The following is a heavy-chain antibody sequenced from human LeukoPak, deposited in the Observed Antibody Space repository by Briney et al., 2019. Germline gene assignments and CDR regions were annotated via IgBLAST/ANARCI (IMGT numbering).Heavy chain of an antibody. CDR3: ARGTGGGSS. CDR1: GFTFDDYG. V-gene: IGHV3-20*04. J-gene: IGHJ5*02. D-gene: IGHD2-15*01. Sequence: GGSLRLSCAASGFTFDDYGMSWVRQAPGKGLEWVSGINWNGGSTDYADSVKGRFTISRDSAKNSLYLQMNSLRVEGTAFYYCARGTGGGSSWGQGTLVTVSS. CDR2: INWNGGST.